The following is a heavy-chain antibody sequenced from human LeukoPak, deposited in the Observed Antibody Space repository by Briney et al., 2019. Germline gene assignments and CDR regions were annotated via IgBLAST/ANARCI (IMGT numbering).Heavy chain of an antibody. CDR2: ITVYNGNP. CDR1: GYTFTNYG. Sequence: ASVKVSCKASGYTFTNYGITWVRQAPGQGLEWMGWITVYNGNPNYAQKIQGRVTMTTDTSTSTAYTELRSLRSDDTAVYYCARGTEYSIYWGQGTLVTVSS. CDR3: ARGTEYSIY. V-gene: IGHV1-18*01. D-gene: IGHD6-6*01. J-gene: IGHJ4*02.